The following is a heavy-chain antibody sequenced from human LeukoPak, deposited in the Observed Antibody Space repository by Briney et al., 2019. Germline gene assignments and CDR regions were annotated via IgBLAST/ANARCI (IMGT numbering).Heavy chain of an antibody. V-gene: IGHV4-61*01. Sequence: SETLSLTCTVSGGSFSSSSYYWGRIPQPPGKGLDWLGYSYYSGSTNYNPSLKSRVTISVDTSQTQLSPRLSSVTAADTAVYYCARATLGIFGELLARVAFDSSGQGKMGTASS. CDR1: GGSFSSSSYY. CDR3: ARATLGIFGELLARVAFDS. J-gene: IGHJ3*02. D-gene: IGHD3-10*01. CDR2: SYYSGST.